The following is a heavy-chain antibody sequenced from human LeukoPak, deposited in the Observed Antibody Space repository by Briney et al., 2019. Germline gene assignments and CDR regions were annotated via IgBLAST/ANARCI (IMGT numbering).Heavy chain of an antibody. D-gene: IGHD5-12*01. CDR2: MNPNSGGT. Sequence: ASVKVSCKASGYTFTSYDINWVRQATGQGLEWMGWMNPNSGGTNYAQKFQGRVTMTRDTSISTAYMELSRLRSDDTAVYYCARDPRTYSGYDWFDYWGQGTLVTVSS. CDR3: ARDPRTYSGYDWFDY. CDR1: GYTFTSYD. J-gene: IGHJ4*02. V-gene: IGHV1-2*02.